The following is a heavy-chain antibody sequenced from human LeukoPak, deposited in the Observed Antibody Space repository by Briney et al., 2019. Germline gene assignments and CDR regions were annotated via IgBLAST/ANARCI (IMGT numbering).Heavy chain of an antibody. CDR3: ARDIYYYDSSGYYFPGGSDY. D-gene: IGHD3-22*01. Sequence: GGSLRLSCAASGFTFSSYEMNWVRQAPGKGLEWVSYISSSGSTIYYADSVKGRFTISRDNAKNSLYLQMNSLRAEDTAVYYCARDIYYYDSSGYYFPGGSDYWGQGTLVTVSS. CDR2: ISSSGSTI. J-gene: IGHJ4*02. V-gene: IGHV3-48*03. CDR1: GFTFSSYE.